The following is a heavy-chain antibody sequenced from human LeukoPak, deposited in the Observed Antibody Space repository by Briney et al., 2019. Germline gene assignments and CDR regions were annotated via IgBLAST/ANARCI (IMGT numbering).Heavy chain of an antibody. Sequence: ASVKVSCKASGYTSTSYYMHWVRQAPGQGLEWMGIINPSGDSTSYAQKFQGRVTMTRDTSTSTVYMELSSLRSEDTAVYYCARDPLLWQRNNWFDPWGRGTLVTVSS. CDR3: ARDPLLWQRNNWFDP. V-gene: IGHV1-46*01. CDR2: INPSGDST. CDR1: GYTSTSYY. D-gene: IGHD2-15*01. J-gene: IGHJ5*02.